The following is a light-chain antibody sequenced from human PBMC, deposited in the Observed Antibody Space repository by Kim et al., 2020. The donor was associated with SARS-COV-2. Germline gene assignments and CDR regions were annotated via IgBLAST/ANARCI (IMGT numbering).Light chain of an antibody. Sequence: LTQPASVSGSPGQSITISCTGTSSDIGRFNFVSWYQVHPGKAPKVLIYDVTKRPSGISHRFSGSGSGNTASLTISGLLAEDEADYYCRSRTTDYTWVFGGGTQLTVL. J-gene: IGLJ3*02. CDR3: RSRTTDYTWV. V-gene: IGLV2-14*01. CDR1: SSDIGRFNF. CDR2: DVT.